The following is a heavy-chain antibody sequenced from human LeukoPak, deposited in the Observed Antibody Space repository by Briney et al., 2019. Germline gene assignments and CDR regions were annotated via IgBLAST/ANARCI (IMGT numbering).Heavy chain of an antibody. CDR1: GFTLSSYE. CDR2: ISSSGSTI. Sequence: GGSLRLSCAASGFTLSSYEMNWVRQAPGKGLEWVSYISSSGSTIYYAYSVKGRFTISRDNAKNSLYLQMNSLRAEDTAVYYCARGVSSGWYYFDYWGQGTLVTVSS. CDR3: ARGVSSGWYYFDY. D-gene: IGHD6-19*01. J-gene: IGHJ4*02. V-gene: IGHV3-48*03.